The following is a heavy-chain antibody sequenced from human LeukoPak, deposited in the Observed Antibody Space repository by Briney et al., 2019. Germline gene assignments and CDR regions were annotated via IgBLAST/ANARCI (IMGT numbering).Heavy chain of an antibody. CDR1: GFIFKSYW. CDR2: IKQDGSEE. D-gene: IGHD3-22*01. J-gene: IGHJ3*02. CDR3: AREGYYDSSGSGSAFDI. Sequence: PLGVLRLSCAASGFIFKSYWMSWVRQAPGKGLEWVANIKQDGSEENYVDSVRGRFTISRDNAKKSLYLQMNSLRAEDTAVYYCAREGYYDSSGSGSAFDIWGQGTMVTVSS. V-gene: IGHV3-7*01.